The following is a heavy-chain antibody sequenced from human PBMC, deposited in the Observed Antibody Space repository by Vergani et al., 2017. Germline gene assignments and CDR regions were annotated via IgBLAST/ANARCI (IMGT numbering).Heavy chain of an antibody. CDR2: IYYSGTT. D-gene: IGHD3-22*01. J-gene: IGHJ4*02. Sequence: QLQLQESGPGLVKPSETLSLTCSVSRGSISSSSYCWGWIRQAPGKGLEWIGSIYYSGTTYYNPSLKSRVTISVDTSENQFSLKLSSVTAADTAVYYCARSPITMIVVDYRFDYWGQGTLVTVSS. CDR1: RGSISSSSYC. CDR3: ARSPITMIVVDYRFDY. V-gene: IGHV4-39*07.